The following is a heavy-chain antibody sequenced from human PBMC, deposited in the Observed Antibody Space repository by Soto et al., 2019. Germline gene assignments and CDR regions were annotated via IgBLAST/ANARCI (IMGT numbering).Heavy chain of an antibody. V-gene: IGHV4-31*03. CDR1: GGSISSGGYY. CDR3: ARAPYYYDSRFDP. Sequence: SETLSLTCTVSGGSISSGGYYWSWIRQHPGKGLEWIGYIYYSGSTYYNPSLKSRVTISVDTSKNQFSLKLSSVTAADTAVYYCARAPYYYDSRFDPWGQGTLVTVSS. D-gene: IGHD3-22*01. CDR2: IYYSGST. J-gene: IGHJ5*02.